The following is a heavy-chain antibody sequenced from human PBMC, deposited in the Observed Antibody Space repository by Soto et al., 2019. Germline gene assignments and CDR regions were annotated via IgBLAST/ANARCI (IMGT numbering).Heavy chain of an antibody. Sequence: SVKVSCKASGGTFSSYAISWVRQAPGQGLEWMGGIIPIFGTANYAQKFQGRVTITADESTSTAYMELRSLTSDDTAVYYCARVLGYASSWWRHSAFDIWGQGTMVTVSS. J-gene: IGHJ3*02. CDR2: IIPIFGTA. V-gene: IGHV1-69*13. CDR1: GGTFSSYA. D-gene: IGHD6-13*01. CDR3: ARVLGYASSWWRHSAFDI.